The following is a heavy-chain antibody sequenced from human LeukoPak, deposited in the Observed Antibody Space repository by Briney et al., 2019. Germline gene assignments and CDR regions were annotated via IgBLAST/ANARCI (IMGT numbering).Heavy chain of an antibody. D-gene: IGHD5/OR15-5a*01. CDR2: ISSSGSYI. J-gene: IGHJ4*02. CDR1: GFPFSSYS. V-gene: IGHV3-21*01. CDR3: ARSVDLRGDDVNFGY. Sequence: GGSLRLSCAASGFPFSSYSMNWVRQAPGKGLEWVSYISSSGSYIYYANSMKGRFTISRDNAKNSLFLQMNSLRAEDTAVYYCARSVDLRGDDVNFGYWGQGTLVTVSS.